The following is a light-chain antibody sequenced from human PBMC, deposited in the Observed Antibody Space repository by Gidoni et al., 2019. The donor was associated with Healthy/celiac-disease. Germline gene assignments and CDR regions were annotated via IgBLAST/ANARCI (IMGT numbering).Light chain of an antibody. CDR3: QQYGNSPPWT. CDR1: QSVSSSY. CDR2: GAS. J-gene: IGKJ1*01. Sequence: DIVLTQSPGTLSLSPGERATLSCRASQSVSSSYLAWYQQKPGQAPRLLIYGASSRATGIPERFSGSGSGTDFTLTISRLEPEDFAVYYCQQYGNSPPWTFGQGTKVEIK. V-gene: IGKV3-20*01.